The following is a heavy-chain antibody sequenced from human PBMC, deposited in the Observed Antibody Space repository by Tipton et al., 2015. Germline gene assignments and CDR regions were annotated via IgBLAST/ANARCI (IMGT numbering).Heavy chain of an antibody. Sequence: TLSLTCTVSGGSISSGGYYWSWIRQPAGKGLEYIGRIHSRGRTNYNPSLKSRVSMSVDTPKNQFSLKLSSVTAADTAVYYCARDAAPSFDCVAGEYRQGSSYSGMDVGGQGTTVTVSS. D-gene: IGHD1-26*01. J-gene: IGHJ6*02. V-gene: IGHV4-61*02. CDR2: IHSRGRT. CDR1: GGSISSGGYY. CDR3: ARDAAPSFDCVAGEYRQGSSYSGMDV.